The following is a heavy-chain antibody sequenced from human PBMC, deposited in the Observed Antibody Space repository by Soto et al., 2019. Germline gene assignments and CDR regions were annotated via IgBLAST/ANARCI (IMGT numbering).Heavy chain of an antibody. CDR1: GGTFSSYA. J-gene: IGHJ5*02. V-gene: IGHV1-69*13. D-gene: IGHD6-6*01. CDR2: IIPIFGTA. CDR3: ARNLVWPAARPFWFDT. Sequence: EASVKVSCKASGGTFSSYAISWVRQAPGQGLEWMGGIIPIFGTANYAQKFQGRVTITADESTSTAYMELSSLRSEDTAVYYCARNLVWPAARPFWFDTWGQGTLVTVSS.